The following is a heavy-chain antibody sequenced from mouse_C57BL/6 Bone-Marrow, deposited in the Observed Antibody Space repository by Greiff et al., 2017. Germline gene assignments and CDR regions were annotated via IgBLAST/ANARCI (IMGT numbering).Heavy chain of an antibody. CDR1: GYAFSSSW. CDR3: AVSGSDYCAWFAY. Sequence: QVQLKESGPELVKPGASVKISCKASGYAFSSSWMNWVKQRPGQGLEWIGRIYPGGGDTNYNGKFKGKATLTADKSSSTAYMQLSSLTSEDSAVYFCAVSGSDYCAWFAYWGQGTRVTVSA. CDR2: IYPGGGDT. V-gene: IGHV1-82*01. D-gene: IGHD2-4*01. J-gene: IGHJ3*01.